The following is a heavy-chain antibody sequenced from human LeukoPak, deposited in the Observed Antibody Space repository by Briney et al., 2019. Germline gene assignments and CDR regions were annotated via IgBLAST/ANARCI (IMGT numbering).Heavy chain of an antibody. CDR3: AKDPDLVTTFGC. CDR2: ISGSGGST. D-gene: IGHD4-17*01. Sequence: GGSLRLSCAASGFTFSSYAMRWVRQAPGKGLEWVSAISGSGGSTYYADSVKGRFTISRDNSKNTLYLQMNSLRAEDTAVYYCAKDPDLVTTFGCWGQGTLVTVSS. CDR1: GFTFSSYA. J-gene: IGHJ4*02. V-gene: IGHV3-23*01.